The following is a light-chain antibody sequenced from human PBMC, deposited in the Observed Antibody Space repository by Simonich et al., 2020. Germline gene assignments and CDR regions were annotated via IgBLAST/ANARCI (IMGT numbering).Light chain of an antibody. J-gene: IGLJ2*01. CDR2: EGS. V-gene: IGLV2-14*02. CDR1: SSDVGSYNL. CDR3: SSYTSSSTFVV. Sequence: QSALTQPASVSGSPGQSITISCTGTSSDVGSYNLVSWYQQHPGKAPNLMIYEGSKRPSGVSNRFSGSKSGNTASLTISGLQAEDEADYYCSSYTSSSTFVVFGGGTKLTVL.